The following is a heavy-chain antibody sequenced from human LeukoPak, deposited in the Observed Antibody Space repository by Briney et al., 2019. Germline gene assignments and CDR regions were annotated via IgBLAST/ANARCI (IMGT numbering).Heavy chain of an antibody. D-gene: IGHD6-6*01. J-gene: IGHJ4*02. V-gene: IGHV3-53*01. CDR2: INSGGST. CDR1: GFTFSSYY. CDR3: AGDSQQLFH. Sequence: WGSLKLSCAASGFTFSSYYMSWVRQAPGKGLEWIAVINSGGSTYYAASVKGRFTISRDNAKNSLALKMHSLRDADTAAYYCAGDSQQLFHWGQGTLVSVS.